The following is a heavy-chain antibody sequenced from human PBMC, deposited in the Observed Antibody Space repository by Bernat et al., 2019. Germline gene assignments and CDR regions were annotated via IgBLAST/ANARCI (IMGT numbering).Heavy chain of an antibody. Sequence: MKEEGKGMVKPWETLSLTCTVSGGSISSSSYYWGWIRQPPGKGLEWIGSIYYSGSTYYNPSLKSRVTISVDTSKNQFSLKLSSVTAADTAVYYCASHSIPVWGQGTLVTVSS. CDR1: GGSISSSSYY. D-gene: IGHD2-2*02. CDR3: ASHSIPV. CDR2: IYYSGST. J-gene: IGHJ4*02. V-gene: IGHV4-39*01.